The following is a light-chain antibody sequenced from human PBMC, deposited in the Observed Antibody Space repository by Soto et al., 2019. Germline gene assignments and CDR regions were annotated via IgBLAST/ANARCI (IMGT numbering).Light chain of an antibody. CDR1: QSISSY. V-gene: IGKV1-39*01. J-gene: IGKJ2*01. CDR2: AAS. CDR3: QKSCSAPYT. Sequence: DIQMTQSPSSLSASVGDRVTITCRASQSISSYLNWYQQKPGKAPKLLIYAASSFQSGVPSRFSGSGSGTDLTLTISSLQPEDFATYDCQKSCSAPYTFGQGTKLEIK.